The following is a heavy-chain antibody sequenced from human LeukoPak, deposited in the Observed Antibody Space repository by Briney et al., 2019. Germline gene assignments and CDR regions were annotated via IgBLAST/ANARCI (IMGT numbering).Heavy chain of an antibody. J-gene: IGHJ4*02. CDR3: ARGLAVSGTSGLRY. Sequence: GGSLRLSCAASGFTFSSYSMNWVRQAPGKGLEWVSYISSSSSTIYYADSVKGRFTISRDNARNSLYLQMNSLRAEDTAGYYCARGLAVSGTSGLRYWGQGTLVTVPS. CDR1: GFTFSSYS. D-gene: IGHD6-19*01. V-gene: IGHV3-48*01. CDR2: ISSSSSTI.